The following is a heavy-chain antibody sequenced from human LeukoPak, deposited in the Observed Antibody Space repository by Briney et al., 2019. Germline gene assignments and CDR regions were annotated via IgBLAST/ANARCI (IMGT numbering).Heavy chain of an antibody. V-gene: IGHV3-30*18. D-gene: IGHD6-19*01. Sequence: PGGSLRLSCAASGFTFSSYTMHWVRQAPGKGLEWAALISYDGYNKYYADSVKGRFTISRDNSKNTVHLQMNSLRADDTAIFYCAKAGSSGSFDSWGQGTHVTVSS. CDR3: AKAGSSGSFDS. CDR2: ISYDGYNK. J-gene: IGHJ4*02. CDR1: GFTFSSYT.